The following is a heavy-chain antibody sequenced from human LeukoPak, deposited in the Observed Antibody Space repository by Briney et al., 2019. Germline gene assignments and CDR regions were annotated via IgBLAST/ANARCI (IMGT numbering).Heavy chain of an antibody. J-gene: IGHJ5*02. CDR2: INPHSGAT. Sequence: ASVKVSCKASGYGFSDVYFNWVRQAPGQGLEWMGWINPHSGATNYAQRFQGRVSMDASIDTAYMELSRLTSDDTAVHYCATSSGVTHTRDPWGQGTLVTVSS. V-gene: IGHV1-2*02. CDR3: ATSSGVTHTRDP. CDR1: GYGFSDVY. D-gene: IGHD2-8*01.